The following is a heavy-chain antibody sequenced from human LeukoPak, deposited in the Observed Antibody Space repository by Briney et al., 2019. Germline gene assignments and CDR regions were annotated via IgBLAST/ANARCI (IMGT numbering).Heavy chain of an antibody. CDR3: ARVHYYDASDYSTSNWFDP. Sequence: PSETLSLTCAVYGESFSGYFWGWIRQPPGKGLEWIGNIHHDGITYYNPSLRSRVTISLDPSKNQFSLKLTSVAAADTALYHCARVHYYDASDYSTSNWFDPWGQGTLVTVSS. D-gene: IGHD3-22*01. CDR1: GESFSGYF. J-gene: IGHJ5*02. CDR2: IHHDGIT. V-gene: IGHV4-34*01.